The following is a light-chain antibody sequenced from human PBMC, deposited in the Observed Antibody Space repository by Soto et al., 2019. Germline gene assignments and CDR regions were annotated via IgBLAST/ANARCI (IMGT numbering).Light chain of an antibody. CDR1: QRLSSSS. Sequence: EIVLTQSPGTLSLSPGERAALSCRASQRLSSSSLAWYQQKPGHGPRLLIYGASRRATGIPDRFSATESGTDFTLTLSSLEPEDFAVYFCQQYDSTPWTFGQGTRVESK. V-gene: IGKV3-20*01. CDR2: GAS. J-gene: IGKJ1*01. CDR3: QQYDSTPWT.